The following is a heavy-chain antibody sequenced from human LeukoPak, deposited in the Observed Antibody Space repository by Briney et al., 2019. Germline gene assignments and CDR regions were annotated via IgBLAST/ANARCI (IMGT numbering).Heavy chain of an antibody. CDR3: ARDLRDYVWGSYRPFDY. V-gene: IGHV3-13*01. Sequence: PGGSLRLSCAASGFTFSSYDMHWVRQATGKGLEWVSAIGTAGDTYYPGSVKGRFTISRENAKNSLYLQMNSLRAGDTAVYYCARDLRDYVWGSYRPFDYWGQGTLVTVSS. J-gene: IGHJ4*02. D-gene: IGHD3-16*02. CDR2: IGTAGDT. CDR1: GFTFSSYD.